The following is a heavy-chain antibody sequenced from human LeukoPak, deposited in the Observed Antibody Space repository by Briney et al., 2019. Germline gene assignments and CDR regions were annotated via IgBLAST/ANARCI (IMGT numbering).Heavy chain of an antibody. J-gene: IGHJ4*02. CDR1: VESFRGYY. V-gene: IGHV4-34*01. Sequence: SETLSLTRAVYVESFRGYYWSWIRQPPGKGLEWIGEINHSGSTNYNPSLKSRVTISVDTSKNQVSLKLSSVTAADTAVYYCARGYSSGWTHLGYWGQGTLVTVSS. D-gene: IGHD6-19*01. CDR2: INHSGST. CDR3: ARGYSSGWTHLGY.